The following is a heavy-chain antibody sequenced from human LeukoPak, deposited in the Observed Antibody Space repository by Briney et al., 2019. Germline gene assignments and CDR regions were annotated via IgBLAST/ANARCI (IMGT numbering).Heavy chain of an antibody. CDR1: GFTLSSYG. Sequence: QSGGSLRLSCAASGFTLSSYGMSWVRQAPGKGLEWVSAISGSGGSTYYADSVKGRFTISRDNSKNTLYLQMNSLRAEDTAVYYCAKGPDWGNYFDYWGQGTLVTVSS. CDR3: AKGPDWGNYFDY. CDR2: ISGSGGST. D-gene: IGHD7-27*01. V-gene: IGHV3-23*01. J-gene: IGHJ4*02.